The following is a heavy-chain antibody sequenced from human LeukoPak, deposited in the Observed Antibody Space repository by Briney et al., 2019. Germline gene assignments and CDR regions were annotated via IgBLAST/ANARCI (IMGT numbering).Heavy chain of an antibody. CDR1: DGSISTYY. CDR2: IYTSGST. J-gene: IGHJ4*02. D-gene: IGHD3-10*01. CDR3: ARVSLVRGAPDYYFDY. V-gene: IGHV4-4*07. Sequence: SSETLSLTCTVSDGSISTYYWSWIRQPAGKGLEWIGRIYTSGSTNYNPSLKSRVTMSVDTSKNQFSLKLSSVAAADTAVYYCARVSLVRGAPDYYFDYWGQGTLVTVSS.